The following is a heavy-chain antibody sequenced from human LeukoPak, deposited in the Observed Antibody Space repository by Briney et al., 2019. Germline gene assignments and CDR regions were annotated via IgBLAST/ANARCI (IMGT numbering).Heavy chain of an antibody. CDR3: TTAEGGL. CDR1: GFTLSIAW. Sequence: PGGSLRLSCAASGFTLSIAWMTWVRQAPGQGLDCVGRIKSRADGKTAEYAAPGKGTFTISRDDSKETLYLQMNSLITEDTGVYYVTTAEGGLGGEGTRVSVS. J-gene: IGHJ3*01. V-gene: IGHV3-15*01. D-gene: IGHD2-21*01. CDR2: IKSRADGKTA.